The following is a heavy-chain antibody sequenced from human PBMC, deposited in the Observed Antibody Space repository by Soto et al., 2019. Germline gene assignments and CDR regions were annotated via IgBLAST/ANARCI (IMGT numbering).Heavy chain of an antibody. V-gene: IGHV3-30*18. CDR2: ISYDGSNK. J-gene: IGHJ4*02. Sequence: QAGGSLRLSCAASGFTFSSYGMHWVRQAPGKGLEWVAVISYDGSNKYYADSVKGRFTISRDNSKNTLYLQMNSLRAEDTAVYYCAKDLGSHYDFWSGGGYFDYWGQGTLVTVSS. CDR3: AKDLGSHYDFWSGGGYFDY. D-gene: IGHD3-3*01. CDR1: GFTFSSYG.